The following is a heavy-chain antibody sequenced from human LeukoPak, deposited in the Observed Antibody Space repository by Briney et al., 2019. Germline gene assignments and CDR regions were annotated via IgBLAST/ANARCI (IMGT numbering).Heavy chain of an antibody. J-gene: IGHJ4*02. CDR2: INPSGGST. D-gene: IGHD3-22*01. CDR3: ALQNDSSPFDY. Sequence: ASVKVSCKASGYTFTSYYMHWVRQAPGQGLEWMGIINPSGGSTSYAQKFQGRVTMTRDMSTSTDYLELSSLRSEDTAVYYCALQNDSSPFDYWGQGTLVTVSS. CDR1: GYTFTSYY. V-gene: IGHV1-46*01.